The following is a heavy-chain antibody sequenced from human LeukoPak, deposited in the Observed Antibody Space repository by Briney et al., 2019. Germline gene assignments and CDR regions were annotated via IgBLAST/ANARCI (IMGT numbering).Heavy chain of an antibody. J-gene: IGHJ4*02. V-gene: IGHV1-2*02. CDR1: GYTFTSYY. Sequence: ASVKVSCKASGYTFTSYYMHWVRQAPGQGLEWMGWINPNSGGTNYAQKFQGRVTMTRDTSISTAYMELSRLRSDDTAVYYCARGLPRYCSGGSCYSSPFDYWGQGTLVTVSS. CDR2: INPNSGGT. D-gene: IGHD2-15*01. CDR3: ARGLPRYCSGGSCYSSPFDY.